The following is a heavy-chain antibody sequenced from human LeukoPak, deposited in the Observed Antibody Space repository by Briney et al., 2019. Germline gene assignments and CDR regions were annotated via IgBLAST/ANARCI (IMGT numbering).Heavy chain of an antibody. J-gene: IGHJ4*02. CDR2: TYFMSRWIH. V-gene: IGHV6-1*01. CDR3: ARGGDGTYYYDY. D-gene: IGHD1-14*01. Sequence: SQTLSLTCAISGDSVSNSIATWDWIRQSPSGGLEWLGRTYFMSRWIHDYADSVKSRIVIDADTSKNQFSLLLKSVRPDDTPVYYCARGGDGTYYYDYGGQGTLPTVS. CDR1: GDSVSNSIAT.